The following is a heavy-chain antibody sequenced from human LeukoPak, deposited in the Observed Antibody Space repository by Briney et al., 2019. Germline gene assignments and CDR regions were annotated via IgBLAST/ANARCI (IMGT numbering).Heavy chain of an antibody. V-gene: IGHV3-21*01. CDR3: ARDLGYYDSSGYRGY. CDR2: ISSSSSYI. J-gene: IGHJ4*02. Sequence: KPGGSLRLSCAASGFTFSSYWMNWARQAPGKGLEWVSSISSSSSYIYYADSVKGRFTISRDNAKNSLYLQMNSLRAEDTAVYYCARDLGYYDSSGYRGYWGQGTLVTVSS. CDR1: GFTFSSYW. D-gene: IGHD3-22*01.